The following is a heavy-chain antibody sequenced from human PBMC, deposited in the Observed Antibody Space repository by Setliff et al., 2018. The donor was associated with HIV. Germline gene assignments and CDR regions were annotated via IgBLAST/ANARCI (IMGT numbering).Heavy chain of an antibody. CDR1: GAPLNGFF. V-gene: IGHV4-34*01. Sequence: PSETLSLTCAVYGAPLNGFFWSWVRQRPERGLEWIGEVNHSGTTNYNPSLKSRVTISMDTSRNQFSLKLTSMTAADTAVYYCAREPDYWGQGTLVTVSS. CDR2: VNHSGTT. D-gene: IGHD1-1*01. J-gene: IGHJ4*02. CDR3: AREPDY.